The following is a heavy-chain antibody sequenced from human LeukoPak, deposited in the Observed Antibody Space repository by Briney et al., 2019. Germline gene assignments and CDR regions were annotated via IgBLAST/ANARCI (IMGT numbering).Heavy chain of an antibody. J-gene: IGHJ2*01. V-gene: IGHV4-4*02. CDR3: ARRLTYCGGDCYRGHFDL. CDR1: GGSVSSSNW. Sequence: SGTLSLTCAVSGGSVSSSNWWSWVRQPPGKGLEWIGEIFHSGSTNYNPSLKSRVTISVDKSKNQFSLYLTSVTAADTAVYYCARRLTYCGGDCYRGHFDLWGRGTLVSVSS. D-gene: IGHD2-21*02. CDR2: IFHSGST.